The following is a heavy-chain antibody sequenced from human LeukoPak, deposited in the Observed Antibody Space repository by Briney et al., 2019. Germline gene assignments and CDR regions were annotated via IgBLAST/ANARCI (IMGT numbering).Heavy chain of an antibody. Sequence: GGSLRLSCAASGFTFSSYAMHWVRQAPGKGLEWVAVISYDGSNKYYADSVKGRFTISGDNSKNTLYLQMNSLRAEDTAVYYCARDRVAMDYAFDIWGQGTMVTVSS. CDR3: ARDRVAMDYAFDI. D-gene: IGHD5-18*01. V-gene: IGHV3-30-3*01. CDR1: GFTFSSYA. J-gene: IGHJ3*02. CDR2: ISYDGSNK.